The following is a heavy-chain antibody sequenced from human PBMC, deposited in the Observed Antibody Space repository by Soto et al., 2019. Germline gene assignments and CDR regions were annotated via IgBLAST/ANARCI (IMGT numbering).Heavy chain of an antibody. CDR3: ARGPPIFY. V-gene: IGHV4-59*12. Sequence: PSETLSLTCTVSGGSISSYYWSWIRQPPGKGLEWIGYIYHSVSTYYNPSLKSRVTISVDRSKNQFSLKLSSVTAADTAVYYCARGPPIFYWGQGTLVTAPQ. CDR1: GGSISSYY. J-gene: IGHJ4*02. D-gene: IGHD3-9*01. CDR2: IYHSVST.